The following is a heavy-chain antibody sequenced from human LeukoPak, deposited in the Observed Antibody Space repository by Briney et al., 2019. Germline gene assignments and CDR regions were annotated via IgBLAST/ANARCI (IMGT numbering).Heavy chain of an antibody. CDR1: GYTFTSYY. J-gene: IGHJ6*02. V-gene: IGHV1-46*01. CDR3: ARDLGGIAVAGPYYYGMDV. Sequence: ASVKVSCKASGYTFTSYYMHWVRQAPGQGLEWMGIINPSGGSTSYAQKFQGRVTITRDTSTSTVYMELSSLRSEDTAVYYCARDLGGIAVAGPYYYGMDVWGQGTTVTVSS. D-gene: IGHD6-19*01. CDR2: INPSGGST.